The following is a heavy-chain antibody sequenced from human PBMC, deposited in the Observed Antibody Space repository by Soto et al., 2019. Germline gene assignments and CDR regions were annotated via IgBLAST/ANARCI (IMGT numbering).Heavy chain of an antibody. CDR2: IYYSGST. V-gene: IGHV4-59*12. CDR1: GGSISSYY. J-gene: IGHJ4*02. CDR3: AQQATGGFSPLDY. Sequence: SETLSLTCTVSGGSISSYYWSWIRQPPGKGLEWIAYIYYSGSTEYNPSLKSRVTISVDTSKNTLYLQMNNLRGEDTAIYYCAQQATGGFSPLDYWGQGALVTVSS. D-gene: IGHD2-8*02.